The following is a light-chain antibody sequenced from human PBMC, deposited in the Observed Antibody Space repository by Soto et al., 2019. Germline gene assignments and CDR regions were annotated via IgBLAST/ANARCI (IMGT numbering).Light chain of an antibody. CDR2: AAS. J-gene: IGKJ1*01. V-gene: IGKV1-39*01. CDR1: QSISSY. CDR3: QQSYSTPPT. Sequence: DIQMTQSPSSLSASVGDRFTVTCRASQSISSYLNWYQQKPGKAPKLLIYAASSLQSGVPSRFSGSGSGTDFTLTISSLQPEDFATYYCQQSYSTPPTFGQGTKVDI.